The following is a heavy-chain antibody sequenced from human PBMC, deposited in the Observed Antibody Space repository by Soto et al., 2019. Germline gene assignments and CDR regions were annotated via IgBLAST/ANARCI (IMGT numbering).Heavy chain of an antibody. CDR1: GYTFTSYG. CDR3: ARDDLVATRIGAFDI. Sequence: QVQLVQSGAEVKKPGASVKVSCKASGYTFTSYGISWGRQAPGQGLVWLGWNSGCSGNTNYAQKLQRRVTMTTDTSTSTAYMELRSLRSDDTAVYYCARDDLVATRIGAFDIWGQGTMVTVSS. V-gene: IGHV1-18*01. D-gene: IGHD5-12*01. J-gene: IGHJ3*02. CDR2: NSGCSGNT.